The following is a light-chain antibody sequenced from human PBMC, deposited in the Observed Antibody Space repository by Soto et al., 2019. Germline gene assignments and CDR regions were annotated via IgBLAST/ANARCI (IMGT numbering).Light chain of an antibody. CDR3: QHYNSYSEA. J-gene: IGKJ1*01. CDR1: QSLSSR. CDR2: DAS. Sequence: DIHMTQSPSTLSASVGDRVTISCRASQSLSSRLAWYQQKPGKAPKLLIYDASSLESGVPSRFSGSGSGTEFTLTISSLQPDDFATYYCQHYNSYSEAFGQGTKVDIK. V-gene: IGKV1-5*01.